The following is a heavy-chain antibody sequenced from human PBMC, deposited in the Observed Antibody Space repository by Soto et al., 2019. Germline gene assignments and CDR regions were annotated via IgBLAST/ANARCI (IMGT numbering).Heavy chain of an antibody. D-gene: IGHD3-22*01. CDR1: GYSISSGYY. J-gene: IGHJ5*02. CDR2: IYHGGST. Sequence: SETLSLTSAVSGYSISSGYYWGWLRQPPGKGLEWIGRIYHGGSTYYNPSLNSLVTLSIDMTNNHVSLILTSVTAADTAVYYCARVGPWVPYYYDSSPYTFENWFDPWGQGTLVTVSS. V-gene: IGHV4-38-2*01. CDR3: ARVGPWVPYYYDSSPYTFENWFDP.